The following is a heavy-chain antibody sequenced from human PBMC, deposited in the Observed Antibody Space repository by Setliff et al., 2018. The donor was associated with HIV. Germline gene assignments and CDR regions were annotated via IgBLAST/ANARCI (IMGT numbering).Heavy chain of an antibody. Sequence: KPSETLSLTCAVYGGPLSGYFWSWIRQSPGKGLEWIGEISFSGTTNYNPSLKSRVTISVDTSKNQFSLKMNSVTAADTAVYYCARAEDTAMDDYYYMDVWGRGTTVTVSS. J-gene: IGHJ6*03. D-gene: IGHD5-18*01. CDR3: ARAEDTAMDDYYYMDV. CDR1: GGPLSGYF. V-gene: IGHV4-34*01. CDR2: ISFSGTT.